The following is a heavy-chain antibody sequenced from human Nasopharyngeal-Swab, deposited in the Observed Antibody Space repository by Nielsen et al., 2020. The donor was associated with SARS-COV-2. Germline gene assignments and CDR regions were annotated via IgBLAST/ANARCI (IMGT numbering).Heavy chain of an antibody. V-gene: IGHV4-59*01. Sequence: GSLRRSCTVSGGSISSDDGSWIRQPPGKGLEWIGYIYYSGSTNYNPSLKSRVTISVDTSKNQFSLKLSSVTAADTAVYYCARDPGAHGGAFDIWGQGTMVTVSS. CDR1: GGSISSDD. CDR3: ARDPGAHGGAFDI. J-gene: IGHJ3*02. CDR2: IYYSGST. D-gene: IGHD2-15*01.